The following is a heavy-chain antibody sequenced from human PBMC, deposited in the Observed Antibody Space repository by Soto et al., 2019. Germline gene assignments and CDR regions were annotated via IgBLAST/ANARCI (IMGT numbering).Heavy chain of an antibody. Sequence: GGSLRLSCAASGFTFSSYAMSWVRQAPGKGLEWVSTISSSGGSTHYADSVKGRFTISRDNSKNTLYLQMNSLRAEDTAVYYCARAYGGNPALFDPWGQGTLVTVSS. D-gene: IGHD4-17*01. CDR2: ISSSGGST. CDR1: GFTFSSYA. J-gene: IGHJ5*02. CDR3: ARAYGGNPALFDP. V-gene: IGHV3-23*01.